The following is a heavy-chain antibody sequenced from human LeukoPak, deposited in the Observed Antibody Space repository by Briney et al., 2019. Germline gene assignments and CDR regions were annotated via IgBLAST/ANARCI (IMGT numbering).Heavy chain of an antibody. J-gene: IGHJ4*02. V-gene: IGHV1-69*04. CDR1: GDTFIPYT. CDR3: AGEHCSPGTCLGGH. D-gene: IGHD2-15*01. CDR2: IIPSLGVA. Sequence: GASVKVSCKASGDTFIPYTFSWVRQAPGQGLEWIGRIIPSLGVANYAHELQGRVTLSGDSDTATTYLEVTSLRSEDQAIYYFAGEHCSPGTCLGGHWGQGTLVTVFS.